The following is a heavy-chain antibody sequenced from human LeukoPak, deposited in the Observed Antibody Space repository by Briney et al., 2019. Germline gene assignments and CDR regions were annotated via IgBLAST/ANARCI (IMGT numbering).Heavy chain of an antibody. J-gene: IGHJ6*03. CDR2: IYHSGST. V-gene: IGHV4-34*01. CDR3: ARVIRRDSSQPDNSYYYMDV. CDR1: GFNFSATY. Sequence: GSLRLSCAASGFNFSATYMTWIRQAPGKGLEWIGYIYHSGSTYYNPSLKSRVTMSVDRSKNQFSLKLNSVTAADTAVYYCARVIRRDSSQPDNSYYYMDVWGKGTTVTVSS. D-gene: IGHD6-13*01.